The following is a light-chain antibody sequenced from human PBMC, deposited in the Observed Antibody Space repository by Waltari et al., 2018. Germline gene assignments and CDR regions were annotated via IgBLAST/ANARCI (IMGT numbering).Light chain of an antibody. V-gene: IGKV3-20*01. J-gene: IGKJ1*01. CDR1: QTVGSSS. Sequence: EIVLTQSPGPASSSPGERVPLSCRASQTVGSSSLAWYQQKPGQAPRLVIYRASRRATGIPDRFSGSGSGTDFSLTISRLEPEDFAVYYCQQHGTLPATFGQETKVEIK. CDR3: QQHGTLPAT. CDR2: RAS.